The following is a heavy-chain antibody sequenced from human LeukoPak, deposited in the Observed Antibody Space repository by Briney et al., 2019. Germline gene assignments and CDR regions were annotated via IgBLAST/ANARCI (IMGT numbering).Heavy chain of an antibody. V-gene: IGHV3-15*01. CDR1: GFTFSNAW. CDR3: RDLLYREYN. CDR2: IKSKTDGRTT. J-gene: IGHJ4*02. D-gene: IGHD2/OR15-2a*01. Sequence: GGSLRLSCAISGFTFSNAWMSWVRQPPGKGLEWVGRIKSKTDGRTTDYAAPVKGRFTITRDDSKNTLYLQLNSLKTEDTVVFYERDLLYREYNWGQGTLVTVSS.